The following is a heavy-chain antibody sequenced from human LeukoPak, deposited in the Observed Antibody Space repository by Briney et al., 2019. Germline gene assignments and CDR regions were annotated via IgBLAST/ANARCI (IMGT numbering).Heavy chain of an antibody. Sequence: GGSLRLSCAASGFTFSSYSMNWVRQAPGKGLEWVSYISSSSSTIKYADSVKGRSTISRDNSKNTLHLQMNTLRAEDTAVYYCASRIATAGSVDYWGQGTQVTVSS. D-gene: IGHD6-13*01. V-gene: IGHV3-48*01. CDR1: GFTFSSYS. CDR2: ISSSSSTI. CDR3: ASRIATAGSVDY. J-gene: IGHJ4*02.